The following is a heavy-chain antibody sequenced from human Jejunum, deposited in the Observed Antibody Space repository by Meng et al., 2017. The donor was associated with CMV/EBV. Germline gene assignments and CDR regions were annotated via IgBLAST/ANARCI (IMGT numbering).Heavy chain of an antibody. CDR2: RKQDGDEE. V-gene: IGHV3-7*01. Sequence: SNYWMSWVRQAPGKGLEWVANRKQDGDEEYYVDSVKGRFTISRDNAKNSLYLQMNSLRAEDTAVYYCARDRYSYGRYYYYYAMDVWGQGTTVTVSS. J-gene: IGHJ6*02. CDR3: ARDRYSYGRYYYYYAMDV. CDR1: SNYW. D-gene: IGHD5-18*01.